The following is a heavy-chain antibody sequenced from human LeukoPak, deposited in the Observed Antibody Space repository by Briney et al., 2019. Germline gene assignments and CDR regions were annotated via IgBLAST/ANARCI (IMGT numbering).Heavy chain of an antibody. V-gene: IGHV3-23*01. CDR1: GFTFSSYG. CDR2: ITGSGDNT. J-gene: IGHJ4*02. CDR3: AKGHYYGSGSLDY. D-gene: IGHD3-10*01. Sequence: PGGSLRLSCAASGFTFSSYGMTWVRQAPGKGLEWVSGITGSGDNTYYADSVKGRFTISRDNSKNTLYLQMNSLRAEDTAVYYCAKGHYYGSGSLDYWGQGTLVTVSS.